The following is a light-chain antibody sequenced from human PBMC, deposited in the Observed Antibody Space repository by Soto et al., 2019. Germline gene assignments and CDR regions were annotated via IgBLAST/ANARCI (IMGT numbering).Light chain of an antibody. V-gene: IGKV3-15*01. Sequence: EIVMTQSPATLSVSQGERATLSCRASQSVSSNLAWYQQKPGQAPRLLIYGASTRPTGIPARFSGSGSGTEFTLTISSLQSEDFAVYYCQQYNNWPPLTFGGGTKVEIK. CDR2: GAS. J-gene: IGKJ4*01. CDR3: QQYNNWPPLT. CDR1: QSVSSN.